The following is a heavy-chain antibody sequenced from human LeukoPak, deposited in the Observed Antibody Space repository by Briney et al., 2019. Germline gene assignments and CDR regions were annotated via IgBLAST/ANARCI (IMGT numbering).Heavy chain of an antibody. V-gene: IGHV3-66*03. Sequence: PGGSLRLSCTVSGFTVSSNSMSWVRQAPGKGLEWVSFIYSDNTHYADSVKGRFTISRDNSKNTLYLQMNNLRAEDTAVYYCAKAPCGSCYSADYWGQGTLVTVSS. CDR1: GFTVSSNS. D-gene: IGHD2-15*01. CDR3: AKAPCGSCYSADY. J-gene: IGHJ4*02. CDR2: IYSDNT.